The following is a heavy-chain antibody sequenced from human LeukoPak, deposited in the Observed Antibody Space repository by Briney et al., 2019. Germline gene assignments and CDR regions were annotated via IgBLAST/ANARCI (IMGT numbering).Heavy chain of an antibody. Sequence: ASVKVSCKASGYTFTGYYMHWVRQAPGQGLEWMGWINPNSGGTNYAQKFQGRVTMTRDTSISTAYMELSRLRSDDTAVYYCARTPALSGSYDYWGQGTLVTVSS. J-gene: IGHJ4*02. CDR2: INPNSGGT. CDR1: GYTFTGYY. CDR3: ARTPALSGSYDY. D-gene: IGHD1-26*01. V-gene: IGHV1-2*02.